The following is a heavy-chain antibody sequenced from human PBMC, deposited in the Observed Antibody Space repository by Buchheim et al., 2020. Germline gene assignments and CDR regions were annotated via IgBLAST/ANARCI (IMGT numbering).Heavy chain of an antibody. CDR2: TNPTTGST. CDR3: ARGYSSNYAMDV. D-gene: IGHD6-13*01. Sequence: QVQLVQSRAEVKKPGASVKVSCKASGYTFTSYYMHWVRQAPGQGLAWMGITNPTTGSTSYAQKFQGRVTMTRDTSTRTFDMEMSSLRSEDTAVYYCARGYSSNYAMDVWGQGTT. CDR1: GYTFTSYY. V-gene: IGHV1-46*01. J-gene: IGHJ6*02.